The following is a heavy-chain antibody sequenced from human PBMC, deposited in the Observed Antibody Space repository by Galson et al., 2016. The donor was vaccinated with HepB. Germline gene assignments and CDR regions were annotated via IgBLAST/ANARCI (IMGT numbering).Heavy chain of an antibody. CDR1: GYTFSRHG. V-gene: IGHV3-33*01. CDR2: IWYDNSKT. D-gene: IGHD1-26*01. Sequence: SLRLSCAASGYTFSRHGIHWVRQAPGKGLEWVAVIWYDNSKTYSASVKGRFTISRDDSRNTAYLQMNSLKTEDTAVYYCSRQVGSATNSKNFDYWGQGTLVTVSS. J-gene: IGHJ4*02. CDR3: SRQVGSATNSKNFDY.